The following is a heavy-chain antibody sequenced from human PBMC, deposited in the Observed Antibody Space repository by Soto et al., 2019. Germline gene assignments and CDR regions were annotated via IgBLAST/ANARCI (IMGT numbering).Heavy chain of an antibody. CDR3: ARVPISGITIFGVEDYGMDV. Sequence: QVQLVESGGGVVQPGRSLRLSCAASGFTFSSDGMHWVRQAPGKGLEWVAVRWYDGSNKYYADSVKGRFTISRDNSKNTLYPQMNSLRAEDTAVYYCARVPISGITIFGVEDYGMDVWGQGTTVTVSS. CDR2: RWYDGSNK. CDR1: GFTFSSDG. J-gene: IGHJ6*02. D-gene: IGHD3-3*01. V-gene: IGHV3-33*01.